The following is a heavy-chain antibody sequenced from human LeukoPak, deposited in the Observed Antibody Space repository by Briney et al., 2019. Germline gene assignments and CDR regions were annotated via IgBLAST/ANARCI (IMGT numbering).Heavy chain of an antibody. CDR3: ARRYCSSTSCQFFDY. CDR1: GYSFTSHW. D-gene: IGHD2-2*01. Sequence: GESLKISCKGSGYSFTSHWIGWVRQMPGKGLEWMGIIYPGDSDTRYSPSFEGQVTISADKSMSTVYLQWSSLKASDTAMYYCARRYCSSTSCQFFDYWGQGNLVTVSS. V-gene: IGHV5-51*01. J-gene: IGHJ4*02. CDR2: IYPGDSDT.